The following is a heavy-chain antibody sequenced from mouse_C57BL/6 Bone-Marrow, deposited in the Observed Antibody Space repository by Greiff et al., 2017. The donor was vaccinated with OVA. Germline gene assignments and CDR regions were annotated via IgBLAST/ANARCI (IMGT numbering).Heavy chain of an antibody. CDR3: ARGPPHYGNYVLYAMDY. CDR1: GFTFSDYY. CDR2: INYDGSST. V-gene: IGHV5-16*01. D-gene: IGHD2-1*01. Sequence: EVMLVESEGGLVQPGSSMKLSCTASGFTFSDYYMAWVRQVPEKGLEWVANINYDGSSTYYLDSLKSRFIISRDNAKNILYLQMSSLKSEDTATYYCARGPPHYGNYVLYAMDYWGQGTSVTVSS. J-gene: IGHJ4*01.